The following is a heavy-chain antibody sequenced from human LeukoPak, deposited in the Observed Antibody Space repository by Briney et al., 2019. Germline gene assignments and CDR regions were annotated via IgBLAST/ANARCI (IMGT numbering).Heavy chain of an antibody. CDR1: GFYFDDYS. V-gene: IGHV3-9*01. D-gene: IGHD3-10*01. Sequence: GGSLRLSCAASGFYFDDYSMHWVRQSPGKGLEWVSCIDWSSGEITYADSVKGRFTISRDNAKNSLYLHMNSLKTEDTALYYCAKDRTYYYNSGSYFDLWGCGTLVTVSS. CDR3: AKDRTYYYNSGSYFDL. J-gene: IGHJ2*01. CDR2: IDWSSGEI.